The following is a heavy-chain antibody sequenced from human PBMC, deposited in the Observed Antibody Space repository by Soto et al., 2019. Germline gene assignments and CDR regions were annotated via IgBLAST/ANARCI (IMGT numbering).Heavy chain of an antibody. J-gene: IGHJ4*02. D-gene: IGHD2-2*01. Sequence: QVHLVESGGGVVQPGRSLRLSCAASGFTFSTYDMHWVRQAPGKGLETVAVISKDGSKEYYADSVEGRFAISRDNSNSTLFLQMNSLRADDTAVYYCAKPLTSEARCLDCWGQGTLVTVSS. CDR2: ISKDGSKE. CDR3: AKPLTSEARCLDC. CDR1: GFTFSTYD. V-gene: IGHV3-30*18.